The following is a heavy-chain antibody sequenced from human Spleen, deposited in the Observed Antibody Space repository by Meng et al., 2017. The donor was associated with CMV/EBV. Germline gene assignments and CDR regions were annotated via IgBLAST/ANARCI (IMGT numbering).Heavy chain of an antibody. Sequence: ASVKVSCKASGYTFTSYGISWVRQATGQGLEWMGWMNPNSGNTGYAQKFQGRVTMTRSTSINTAYMEVSSLRPEDTAVYYCARVRFLEWSYAMDVWGQGTTVTVSS. V-gene: IGHV1-8*02. D-gene: IGHD3-3*01. CDR2: MNPNSGNT. J-gene: IGHJ6*02. CDR3: ARVRFLEWSYAMDV. CDR1: GYTFTSYG.